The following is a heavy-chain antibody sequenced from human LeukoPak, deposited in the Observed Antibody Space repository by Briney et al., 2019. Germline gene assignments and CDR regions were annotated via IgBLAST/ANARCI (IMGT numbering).Heavy chain of an antibody. V-gene: IGHV3-30-3*01. CDR3: ASIAVAGTGN. Sequence: HPGGSLRLSCAASGFTFSSYAMHWVRQAPGKGLEWVAVISYDGSNKYYADSVKGRFTISRDNSKNTLYLQMNSLRAEDTAVYYCASIAVAGTGNWGQGTLVTVSS. J-gene: IGHJ4*02. D-gene: IGHD6-19*01. CDR2: ISYDGSNK. CDR1: GFTFSSYA.